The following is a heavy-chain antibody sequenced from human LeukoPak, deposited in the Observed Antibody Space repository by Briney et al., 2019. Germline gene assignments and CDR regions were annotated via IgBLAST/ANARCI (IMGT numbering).Heavy chain of an antibody. Sequence: GGSLRLSCAASGFTFGSYSMNWVRQAPGKGLEWVSSISSSISYIYYADSVKGRFTISRDNAKNSLYLQMNSLRAEDTALYYWARGCINTRCYGKLFDPWGQGTLVTVSS. D-gene: IGHD2-2*01. CDR1: GFTFGSYS. V-gene: IGHV3-21*04. J-gene: IGHJ5*02. CDR3: ARGCINTRCYGKLFDP. CDR2: ISSSISYI.